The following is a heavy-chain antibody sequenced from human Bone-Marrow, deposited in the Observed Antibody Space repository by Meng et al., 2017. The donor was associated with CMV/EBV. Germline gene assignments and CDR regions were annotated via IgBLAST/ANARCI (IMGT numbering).Heavy chain of an antibody. CDR1: GFTFSSYS. CDR3: ASRNDYGDDHVEVGVGMDV. V-gene: IGHV3-21*05. D-gene: IGHD4-17*01. Sequence: GESLKISCAASGFTFSSYSMNWVRQAPGKGLEWVSYISSSSSYIYYADSVKGRFTISRDNAKNSLYLQMNSLRAEDTAVYYCASRNDYGDDHVEVGVGMDVWGQGTTVTVSS. CDR2: ISSSSSYI. J-gene: IGHJ6*02.